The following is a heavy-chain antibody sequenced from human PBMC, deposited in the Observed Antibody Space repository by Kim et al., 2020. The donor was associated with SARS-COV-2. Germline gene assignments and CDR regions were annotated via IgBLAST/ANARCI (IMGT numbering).Heavy chain of an antibody. CDR2: IYHSGST. Sequence: SETLSLTCAVSGGSISSSNWWSWVRQPPGKGLEWIGEIYHSGSTNYNPSLKSRVTISVDKSKNQFSLKLSSVTAADTAVYYCAVSFIAVAGGTYYDSYGMDVWGQGTTVTVSS. J-gene: IGHJ6*02. CDR3: AVSFIAVAGGTYYDSYGMDV. D-gene: IGHD6-19*01. V-gene: IGHV4-4*02. CDR1: GGSISSSNW.